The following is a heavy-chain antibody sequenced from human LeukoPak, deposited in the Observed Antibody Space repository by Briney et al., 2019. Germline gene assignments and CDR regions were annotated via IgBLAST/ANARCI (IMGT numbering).Heavy chain of an antibody. D-gene: IGHD2-15*01. J-gene: IGHJ4*02. CDR3: AKDVGFCSGDSCSFFDY. Sequence: GGSLRLSCAASGFVFSNFGMTWVRQAPGKGLEWVSTTSAGGEDKHYADSVKGRFTISRDNSKNALYLQMNTLRAEDTALYYCAKDVGFCSGDSCSFFDYWGQGDLVTVSS. CDR2: TSAGGEDK. V-gene: IGHV3-23*01. CDR1: GFVFSNFG.